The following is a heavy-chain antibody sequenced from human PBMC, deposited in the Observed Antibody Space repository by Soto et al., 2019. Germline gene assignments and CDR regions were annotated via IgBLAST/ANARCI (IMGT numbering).Heavy chain of an antibody. Sequence: SETLSLTCTVSGGSISSGGYYWSRIRQHPGKGLEWIGYIYYSGSTYYNPSLKSRVTISVDTSKNQFSLKLSSVTAADTAVYYCARLAHGSVLNGYYYGMDVWGQGTTVTVSS. CDR3: ARLAHGSVLNGYYYGMDV. V-gene: IGHV4-31*03. CDR2: IYYSGST. D-gene: IGHD1-26*01. CDR1: GGSISSGGYY. J-gene: IGHJ6*02.